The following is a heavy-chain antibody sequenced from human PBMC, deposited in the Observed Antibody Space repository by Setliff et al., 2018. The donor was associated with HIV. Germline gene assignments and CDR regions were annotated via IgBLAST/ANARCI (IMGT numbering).Heavy chain of an antibody. V-gene: IGHV4-31*03. CDR1: GDSVTSGGFF. Sequence: SETLSLTCSVSGDSVTSGGFFWSWIRQRPEKGLEWIGHMFYSGTTYYSPSLKSRVRISRDTSENQFSLKLTSVTAADTAVYYCARVQMAYAAFDVWGQGTMVTVSS. CDR2: MFYSGTT. J-gene: IGHJ3*01. D-gene: IGHD4-17*01. CDR3: ARVQMAYAAFDV.